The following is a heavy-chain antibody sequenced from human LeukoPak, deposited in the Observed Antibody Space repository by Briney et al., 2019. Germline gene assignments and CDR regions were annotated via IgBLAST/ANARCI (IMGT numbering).Heavy chain of an antibody. D-gene: IGHD6-19*01. CDR3: AKDMRGRTAEAGPDY. Sequence: GGSLRLSCAVSGITLSNYGMSWVRQAPGKGLEWVAGLSGSGGGTNYADSVQGRFTISRDNSKNTLYLQMNSLRAEDTAVYYCAKDMRGRTAEAGPDYWGQGTLVTVSS. CDR2: LSGSGGGT. CDR1: GITLSNYG. V-gene: IGHV3-23*01. J-gene: IGHJ4*02.